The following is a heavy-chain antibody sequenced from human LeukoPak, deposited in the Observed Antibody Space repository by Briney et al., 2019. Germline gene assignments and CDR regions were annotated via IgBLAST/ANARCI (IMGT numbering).Heavy chain of an antibody. D-gene: IGHD6-19*01. V-gene: IGHV3-73*01. CDR1: GFTFSGSA. CDR3: TTPWSSGN. J-gene: IGHJ4*02. Sequence: PGGSLRLSCAASGFTFSGSAMHWVRQASGKGLEWVGHIRSKVNNYATAYTASVKGRFIISRDDSKNTVYLQMNSLKTEDTAIYYCTTPWSSGNWGQGTLVTVSS. CDR2: IRSKVNNYAT.